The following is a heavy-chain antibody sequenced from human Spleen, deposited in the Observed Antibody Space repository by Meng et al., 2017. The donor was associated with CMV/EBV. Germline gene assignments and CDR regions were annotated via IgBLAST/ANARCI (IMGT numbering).Heavy chain of an antibody. CDR3: TRLKGDTGFDY. J-gene: IGHJ4*02. D-gene: IGHD5-18*01. V-gene: IGHV3-73*01. Sequence: ETLSLTCTVSGGSISSYYWSWIRQPPGKGLEWIGRIRSKANSYATAYAASVKGRFTISRDDSKNTAYLQMNSLKTEDTAVYYCTRLKGDTGFDYWGQGTLVTVSS. CDR2: IRSKANSYAT. CDR1: GGSISSYY.